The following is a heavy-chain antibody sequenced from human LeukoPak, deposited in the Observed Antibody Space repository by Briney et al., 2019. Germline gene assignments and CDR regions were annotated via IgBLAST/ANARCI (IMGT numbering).Heavy chain of an antibody. Sequence: ASVKVSCKASGYTFTSYDINWVRQATGQGLEWMGWMNPNSGNTGYAQRFQGRVTMTRNTSISTAYMELSSLRSEDTAMYYCARGQQQPLNFVYWGQGTLVTVSS. CDR2: MNPNSGNT. J-gene: IGHJ4*02. V-gene: IGHV1-8*01. CDR1: GYTFTSYD. D-gene: IGHD6-13*01. CDR3: ARGQQQPLNFVY.